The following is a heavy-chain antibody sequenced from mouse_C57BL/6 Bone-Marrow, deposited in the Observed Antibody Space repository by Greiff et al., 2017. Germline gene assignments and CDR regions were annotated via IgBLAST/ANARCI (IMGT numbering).Heavy chain of an antibody. CDR1: GYTFTSYW. Sequence: VQLQQSGAELAKPGASVKLSCKASGYTFTSYWMHWVKQRPGQGLEWIGYINPSSGYTKYNQKFKDKATLTADKSSSTAYMQLSSLTYEDSAVYYCARRRGYDGYLYYYARTTGVKEPQSPSPQ. CDR2: INPSSGYT. CDR3: ARRRGYDGYLYYYARTT. J-gene: IGHJ4*01. D-gene: IGHD2-3*01. V-gene: IGHV1-7*01.